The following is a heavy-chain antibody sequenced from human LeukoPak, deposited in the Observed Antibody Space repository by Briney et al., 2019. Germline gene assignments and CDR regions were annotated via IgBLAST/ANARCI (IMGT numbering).Heavy chain of an antibody. CDR1: GGSISNYY. CDR2: IYYNGYT. J-gene: IGHJ4*02. CDR3: ARFSSSGLEY. Sequence: PSETLSLTCTASGGSISNYYWSWVRQPPGEGLEYIGHIYYNGYTSYNPSLKSRVTISVDTSKNQFSLKLTSVTAADTAVYFWARFSSSGLEYWGQGTLVTVSS. D-gene: IGHD6-19*01. V-gene: IGHV4-59*01.